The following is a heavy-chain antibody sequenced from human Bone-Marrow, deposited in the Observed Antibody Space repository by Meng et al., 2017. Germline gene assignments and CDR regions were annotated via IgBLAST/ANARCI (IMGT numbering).Heavy chain of an antibody. CDR1: GFTFSSYE. CDR3: ARDGFDWFTDYYYYGMDV. CDR2: ISSSGSTI. V-gene: IGHV3-48*03. J-gene: IGHJ6*02. D-gene: IGHD3-9*01. Sequence: GGSLRLSCAASGFTFSSYEMNWVRQAPGKGLEWVSYISSSGSTIYYADSVKGRFTISRDNAKNSLYLQMNSLRAEDTAVYYCARDGFDWFTDYYYYGMDVWGQGTTVTVSS.